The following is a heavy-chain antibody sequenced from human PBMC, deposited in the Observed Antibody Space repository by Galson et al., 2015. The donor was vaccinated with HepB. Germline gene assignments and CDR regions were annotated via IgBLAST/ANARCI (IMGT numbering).Heavy chain of an antibody. Sequence: SLRLSCAASGFTFSSYGMHWVRQAPGKGLELVAVISYDGSNKYYADSVKGRFTISRDNSKNTLYLQMNSLRAEDTAVYYCAKAGPADYYDSSGYYPSLGFDYWGQGTLVTVSS. D-gene: IGHD3-22*01. J-gene: IGHJ4*02. CDR3: AKAGPADYYDSSGYYPSLGFDY. V-gene: IGHV3-30*18. CDR1: GFTFSSYG. CDR2: ISYDGSNK.